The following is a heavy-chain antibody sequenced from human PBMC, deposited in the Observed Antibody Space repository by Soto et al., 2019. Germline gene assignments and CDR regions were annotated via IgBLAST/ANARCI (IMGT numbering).Heavy chain of an antibody. J-gene: IGHJ5*02. CDR1: GGSVRDGSYY. CDR2: IYHSGST. CDR3: AGYNWNYYFDP. Sequence: SETLSLTCTVSGGSVRDGSYYWAWLRQPPGKGLEWIGHIYHSGSTIYNPSLKSRVTISIDTSKSQFSLNLNYMTAAETAVYYCAGYNWNYYFDPWGQGTLVTVSS. D-gene: IGHD1-7*01. V-gene: IGHV4-61*01.